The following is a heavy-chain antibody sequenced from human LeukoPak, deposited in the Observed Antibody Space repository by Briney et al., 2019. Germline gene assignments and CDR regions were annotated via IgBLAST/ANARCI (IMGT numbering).Heavy chain of an antibody. CDR2: IYYSGST. D-gene: IGHD3-10*01. V-gene: IGHV4-39*01. J-gene: IGHJ4*02. Sequence: SETLSLTCTVSGGSISSSSSYWGWIRQPPGKGLEWIGGIYYSGSTYYNPSLKSRVTISVDTSKNQFSLNLSSVTAADTAVYYCARLSYGSGSYYNFYFDYWAQGTLVTVSA. CDR1: GGSISSSSSY. CDR3: ARLSYGSGSYYNFYFDY.